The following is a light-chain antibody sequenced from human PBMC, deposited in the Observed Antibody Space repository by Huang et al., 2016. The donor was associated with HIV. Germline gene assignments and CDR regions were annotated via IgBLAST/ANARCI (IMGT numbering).Light chain of an antibody. CDR2: GAS. CDR1: QSVSSN. CDR3: QQYNNWPPWT. J-gene: IGKJ1*01. V-gene: IGKV3-15*01. Sequence: EIVMTQSPATLSVSPGERATLSCRASQSVSSNLAWYQQKPGQAPRLLIYGASTRATGIPAMFSVSGSGTEFTLTISSLQSEDFAVYYCQQYNNWPPWTFGQGTKVEIK.